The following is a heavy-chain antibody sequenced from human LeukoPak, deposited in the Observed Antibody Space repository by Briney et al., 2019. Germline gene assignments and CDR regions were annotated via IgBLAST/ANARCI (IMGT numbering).Heavy chain of an antibody. D-gene: IGHD1-26*01. V-gene: IGHV1-69*05. CDR3: ARVGRRRGSLPNSYYYMDV. Sequence: GASVKVSCKASGDIFNSYSISWVRQAPGQGLEWMGGIIPIFGSANYAQQFQGRVTITTDQSTTTAYMELSSLSSEDTAVYYCARVGRRRGSLPNSYYYMDVWGKGTTVTVSS. CDR1: GDIFNSYS. J-gene: IGHJ6*03. CDR2: IIPIFGSA.